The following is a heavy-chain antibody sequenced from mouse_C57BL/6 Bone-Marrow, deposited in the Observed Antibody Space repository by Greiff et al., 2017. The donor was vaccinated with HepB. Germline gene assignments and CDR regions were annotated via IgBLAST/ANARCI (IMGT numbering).Heavy chain of an antibody. CDR3: AFYDYDYFDY. CDR1: GYTFTSYT. CDR2: INPSSGYT. D-gene: IGHD2-4*01. Sequence: QVQLQQSGAELARPGASVKMSCKASGYTFTSYTMHWVKQRPGQGLEWIGYINPSSGYTKYNQKFKDKATLTADKSSSTAYMQLSSLTSEDSAVYYCAFYDYDYFDYWGHGTTLPVSS. V-gene: IGHV1-4*01. J-gene: IGHJ2*01.